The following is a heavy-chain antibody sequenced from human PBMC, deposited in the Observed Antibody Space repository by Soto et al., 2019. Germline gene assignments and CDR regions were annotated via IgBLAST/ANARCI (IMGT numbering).Heavy chain of an antibody. J-gene: IGHJ4*02. CDR1: GYSFTSYW. Sequence: GESLKISCKGSGYSFTSYWISWVRQMPGKGLEWMGRIDPSDSYTNYSPSFQGHVTISADKSISTAYLQWSSLKASDTAMYYCARRGPPFPYCSGGSSYPDSPAETLDYWGQGTLVTVSP. CDR2: IDPSDSYT. V-gene: IGHV5-10-1*01. D-gene: IGHD2-15*01. CDR3: ARRGPPFPYCSGGSSYPDSPAETLDY.